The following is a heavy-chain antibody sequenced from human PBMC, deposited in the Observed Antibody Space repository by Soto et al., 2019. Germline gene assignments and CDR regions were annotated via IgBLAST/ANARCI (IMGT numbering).Heavy chain of an antibody. CDR3: AKVPRYCSGGSCYGGYFDY. Sequence: EVQLLESGGGSIQPGGSLRLSCAASGFTFSSYAISWVRQAPGKGLEWVSTISGSGGNTYYADSVKGRFTISRDNSKNTLYLQMSSLRAEDTALYYCAKVPRYCSGGSCYGGYFDYWGQGTLVTVSS. J-gene: IGHJ4*02. CDR2: ISGSGGNT. CDR1: GFTFSSYA. V-gene: IGHV3-23*01. D-gene: IGHD2-15*01.